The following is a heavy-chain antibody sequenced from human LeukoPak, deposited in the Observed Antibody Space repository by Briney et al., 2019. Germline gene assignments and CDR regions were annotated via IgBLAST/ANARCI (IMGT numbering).Heavy chain of an antibody. J-gene: IGHJ4*02. D-gene: IGHD5-12*01. CDR1: GFTFNTYG. CDR2: IKQHGSEK. Sequence: GGSLRLSCAASGFTFNTYGMSWVRQAPGKGLEWVANIKQHGSEKYYVDSVKGRFTISRDNAKNSLFLQMNSLRVEDTAVYYCAREYSGYSFDYWGQGTLVTVSS. CDR3: AREYSGYSFDY. V-gene: IGHV3-7*01.